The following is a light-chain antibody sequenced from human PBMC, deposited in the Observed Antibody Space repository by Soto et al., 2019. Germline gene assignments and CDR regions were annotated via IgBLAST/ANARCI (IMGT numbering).Light chain of an antibody. J-gene: IGKJ1*01. CDR1: QSISSSH. CDR3: QQYHSSPRT. CDR2: DVS. V-gene: IGKV3-20*01. Sequence: EIVLTQSPGTLSLSPGGRVTLSCRASQSISSSHLVWYQQRPGQAPRLLIYDVSNRATGISDRFTGSGSGTDFTLTITRLEPEDFAVYYCQQYHSSPRTFGQGTKVDIK.